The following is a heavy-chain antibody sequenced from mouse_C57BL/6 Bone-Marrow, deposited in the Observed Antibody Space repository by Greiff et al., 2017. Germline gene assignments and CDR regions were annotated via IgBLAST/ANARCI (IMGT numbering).Heavy chain of an antibody. CDR3: ARSGYGYDWFAY. D-gene: IGHD2-2*01. V-gene: IGHV1-18*01. J-gene: IGHJ3*01. Sequence: EVMLVESGPELVKPGASVKIPCKASGYTFTDYNMDWVKQSHGKSLEWIGDINPNNGGTNYNQKFKGNATLTVDKSSSTAYMELRILTSEDTAVYYCARSGYGYDWFAYWGQGTLVTVSA. CDR1: GYTFTDYN. CDR2: INPNNGGT.